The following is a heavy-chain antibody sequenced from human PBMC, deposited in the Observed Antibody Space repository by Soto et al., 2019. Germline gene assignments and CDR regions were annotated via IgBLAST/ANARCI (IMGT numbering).Heavy chain of an antibody. D-gene: IGHD2-21*01. V-gene: IGHV1-18*01. CDR3: ATDPYCGSAPGCSALDA. CDR1: GYTFTTFG. J-gene: IGHJ6*02. CDR2: ISANNGNT. Sequence: ASVKVSCKASGYTFTTFGISWVRQAPGQGLEWVGWISANNGNTLYAQKFKGRVTMTTDTSTSTAYMELGSLRSDDTAVYYCATDPYCGSAPGCSALDAWGQGTTVTVSS.